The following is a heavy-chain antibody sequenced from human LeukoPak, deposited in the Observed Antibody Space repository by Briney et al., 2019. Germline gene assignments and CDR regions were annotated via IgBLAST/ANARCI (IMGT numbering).Heavy chain of an antibody. CDR1: GYTFSNYA. CDR3: TRGSDSYYYYSMDV. V-gene: IGHV1-69*05. J-gene: IGHJ6*03. Sequence: ASLKVSCKASGYTFSNYAINWVRQAPGQGLEWMGGIIPILRTPSYAEKFQGRVTITKDEYTSTAHMELSGLRSEDTAVYYCTRGSDSYYYYSMDVWSRGTTVIVSS. CDR2: IIPILRTP.